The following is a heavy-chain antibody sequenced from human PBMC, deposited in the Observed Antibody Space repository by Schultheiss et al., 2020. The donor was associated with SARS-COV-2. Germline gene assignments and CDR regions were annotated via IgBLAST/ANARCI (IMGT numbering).Heavy chain of an antibody. CDR3: ARGDGDSPFDP. J-gene: IGHJ5*02. CDR2: INHSGST. CDR1: GGSISSYY. V-gene: IGHV4-59*01. D-gene: IGHD4-17*01. Sequence: GSLRLSCTVSGGSISSYYWSWIRQPPGKGLEWIGYINHSGSTYYNPSLKSRVTISVDTSKNQFSLRLSSVTAADTAVYYCARGDGDSPFDPWGQGTLVTVSS.